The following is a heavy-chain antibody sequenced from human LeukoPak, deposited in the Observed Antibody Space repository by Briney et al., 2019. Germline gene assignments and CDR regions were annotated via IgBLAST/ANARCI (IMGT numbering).Heavy chain of an antibody. CDR3: AREAAYYDILTGYYGRPYWYFDL. J-gene: IGHJ2*01. CDR1: GGSISGGSDY. CDR2: IYYSGST. V-gene: IGHV4-61*10. D-gene: IGHD3-9*01. Sequence: PSETLSLTCTVSGGSISGGSDYWSWIRQPAGKGLEWIGYIYYSGSTNYNPSLKSRVTISVDTSKNQFSLKLSSVTAADTAVYYCAREAAYYDILTGYYGRPYWYFDLWGRGTLVTVSS.